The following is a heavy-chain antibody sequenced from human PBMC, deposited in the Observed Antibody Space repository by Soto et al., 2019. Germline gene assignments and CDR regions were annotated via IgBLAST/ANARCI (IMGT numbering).Heavy chain of an antibody. CDR1: GFTFSSYG. Sequence: QVQLVESGGGVVQPGRSLRLSCAASGFTFSSYGMHWVRQAPGKGLEWVAVIWYDGSNKYYADSVKGRFTISRDNSKNTLYLQMHSLRAEDTAVHYCARKSADYYYGSSGFDCWGQGTLVSVS. D-gene: IGHD3-22*01. CDR3: ARKSADYYYGSSGFDC. CDR2: IWYDGSNK. J-gene: IGHJ4*02. V-gene: IGHV3-33*01.